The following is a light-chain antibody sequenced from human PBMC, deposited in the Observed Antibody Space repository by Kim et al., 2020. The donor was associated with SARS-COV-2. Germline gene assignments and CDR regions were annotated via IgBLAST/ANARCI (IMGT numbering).Light chain of an antibody. CDR2: GVS. CDR3: QYYGRSLYT. Sequence: EIVLTQSPGTLSLSPGERATLSCRASQSLNNNYLAWYQQKPGQAPRFLIYGVSNRATDIPDRFSGSGSGTDFTLTIYRLEPEDFVVYYCQYYGRSLYTFGPGTKLEI. J-gene: IGKJ2*01. CDR1: QSLNNNY. V-gene: IGKV3-20*01.